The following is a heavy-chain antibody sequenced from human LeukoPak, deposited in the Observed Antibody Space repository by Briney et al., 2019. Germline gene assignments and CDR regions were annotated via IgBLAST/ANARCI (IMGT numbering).Heavy chain of an antibody. J-gene: IGHJ6*03. V-gene: IGHV3-33*08. D-gene: IGHD6-6*01. CDR2: IWYDGSNK. CDR3: ARARHRIAARPSYYYYYYMDV. Sequence: PGGSLRLSCAASGFTFSSYGMHWVRQAPGKGLEWVAVIWYDGSNKYYADSVKGRFTISRDNSKNTLYLQMNSLRAEDTAVYYCARARHRIAARPSYYYYYYMDVWGKGTTVTVSS. CDR1: GFTFSSYG.